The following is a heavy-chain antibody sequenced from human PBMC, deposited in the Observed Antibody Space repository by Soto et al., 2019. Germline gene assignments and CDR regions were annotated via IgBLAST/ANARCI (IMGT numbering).Heavy chain of an antibody. CDR2: ISGSGGST. D-gene: IGHD3-22*01. Sequence: HPGGSLRLSCAASGFTFSSYAMSWVRQAPGKGLEWVSAISGSGGSTYYADSVKGRFTISRDNSKNTLYLQMNSLRAEDTAVYYCAKEAIHYYDSSGYYDYWGQGTLVTVSS. J-gene: IGHJ4*02. CDR3: AKEAIHYYDSSGYYDY. V-gene: IGHV3-23*01. CDR1: GFTFSSYA.